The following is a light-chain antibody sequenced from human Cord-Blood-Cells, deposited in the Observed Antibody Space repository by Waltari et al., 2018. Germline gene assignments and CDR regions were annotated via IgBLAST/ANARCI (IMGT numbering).Light chain of an antibody. Sequence: EIVMTQSPATLSVSPGERATLSGRPRQSVSSNLAWYQQKPGQAPRLLSYGAPTRATGIPARFSGSGSGTEFTLTISSLQSEDFAVYYCQQYNNWPPWTFGQGTKVEIK. CDR3: QQYNNWPPWT. CDR2: GAP. CDR1: QSVSSN. V-gene: IGKV3-15*01. J-gene: IGKJ1*01.